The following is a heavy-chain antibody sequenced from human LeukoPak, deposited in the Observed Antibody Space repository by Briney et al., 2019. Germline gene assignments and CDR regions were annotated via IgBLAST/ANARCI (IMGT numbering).Heavy chain of an antibody. V-gene: IGHV4-39*01. CDR1: GRSISSTSYY. Sequence: SETLSLTCTVSGRSISSTSYYWGWIRQPPGKGLEWIGSIYDSGSTYYNPSLKSRVIISVDTSKNQFSLKLSSVTAEDKAVYYCARQEIVVVPAITISAFDIWGQGTMVTVSS. D-gene: IGHD2-2*01. J-gene: IGHJ3*02. CDR2: IYDSGST. CDR3: ARQEIVVVPAITISAFDI.